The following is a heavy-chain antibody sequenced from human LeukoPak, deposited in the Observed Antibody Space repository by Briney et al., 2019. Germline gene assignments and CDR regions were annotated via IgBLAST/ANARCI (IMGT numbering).Heavy chain of an antibody. Sequence: GGSLRLSCAASGFTFSSYAMSWVRQAPGKGLGWVSAISGSGGSTYYADSVKGRFTISRDNSKNTLYLQMNSLRAEDTAVYYCAKDLYSSSWERNNGMDVWGQGTTVTVSS. CDR3: AKDLYSSSWERNNGMDV. CDR1: GFTFSSYA. V-gene: IGHV3-23*01. CDR2: ISGSGGST. D-gene: IGHD6-13*01. J-gene: IGHJ6*02.